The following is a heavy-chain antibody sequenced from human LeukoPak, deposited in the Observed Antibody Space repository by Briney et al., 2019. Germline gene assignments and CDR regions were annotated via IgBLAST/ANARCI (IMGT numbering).Heavy chain of an antibody. V-gene: IGHV4-59*01. J-gene: IGHJ6*03. CDR3: ARRSGSGNYYYYYYMDV. CDR2: IYYSGNT. Sequence: SETLSLTCTVSGDSISSYYWSWIRQPPGRGLEWIGYIYYSGNTNYNPSLKSRVTISVDTSKNQFSLRLSSVTAADTAVYYCARRSGSGNYYYYYYMDVWGKGTTVTISS. D-gene: IGHD3-10*01. CDR1: GDSISSYY.